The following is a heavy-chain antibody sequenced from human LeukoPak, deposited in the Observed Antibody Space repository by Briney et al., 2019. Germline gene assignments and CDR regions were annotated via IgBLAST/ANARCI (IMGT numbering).Heavy chain of an antibody. V-gene: IGHV3-48*03. Sequence: GGSLRLSCAASGFTFSSYEMNWVRQAPGKGLEWVSYISSSGSTIYYADSVKGRFTISRDNAKNSLYLQMNSLRAEDTAVYYCAENSPNWYFDYWGQGTLVTVSS. CDR1: GFTFSSYE. D-gene: IGHD1-1*01. J-gene: IGHJ4*02. CDR2: ISSSGSTI. CDR3: AENSPNWYFDY.